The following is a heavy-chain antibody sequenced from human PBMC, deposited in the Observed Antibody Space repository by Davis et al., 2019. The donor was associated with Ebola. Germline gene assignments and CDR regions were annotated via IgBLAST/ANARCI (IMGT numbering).Heavy chain of an antibody. V-gene: IGHV7-4-1*02. CDR3: ATGRDGYNLNY. J-gene: IGHJ4*02. CDR1: GYSFTTYA. Sequence: ASVKVSCKASGYSFTTYAINWVRQAPGQGLEWMGWINTNTGNPTYAQGFTGRFVFSLDTSVSTAYLQISSLKAEDTAVYYCATGRDGYNLNYWGQGTLVTVSS. CDR2: INTNTGNP. D-gene: IGHD5-24*01.